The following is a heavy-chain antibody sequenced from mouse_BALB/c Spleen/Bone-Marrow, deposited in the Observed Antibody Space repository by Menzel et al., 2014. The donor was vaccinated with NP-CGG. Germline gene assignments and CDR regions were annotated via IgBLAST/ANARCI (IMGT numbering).Heavy chain of an antibody. CDR1: GFIFSYYA. CDR2: ISSGGSYT. CDR3: TSARGDY. Sequence: DVMLVESGGGLVKPGGSLKLSCAASGFIFSYYAMSWVRQSPEKRLEWVAEISSGGSYTYYPDTVTGRFTISRDNAKKSLYLEMSGLRAEDTAMYFCTSARGDYWGQGTPVTVSS. V-gene: IGHV5-9-4*01. D-gene: IGHD3-1*01. J-gene: IGHJ4*01.